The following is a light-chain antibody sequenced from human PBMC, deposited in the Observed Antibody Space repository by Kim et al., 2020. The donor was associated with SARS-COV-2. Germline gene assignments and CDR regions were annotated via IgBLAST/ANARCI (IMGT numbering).Light chain of an antibody. CDR1: KLGDKY. J-gene: IGLJ2*01. Sequence: VSPGQTSSITCSGDKLGDKYACWYQQKPGQSPVLVIYQVSKRPSGIPERLSGSNSGNTATLTISGTQAMDEADYYCQAWDSSTVVFGGGTQLTVL. CDR2: QVS. V-gene: IGLV3-1*01. CDR3: QAWDSSTVV.